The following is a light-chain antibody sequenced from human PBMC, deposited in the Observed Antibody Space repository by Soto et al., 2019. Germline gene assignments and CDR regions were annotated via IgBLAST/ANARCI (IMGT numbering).Light chain of an antibody. V-gene: IGKV1-5*01. CDR1: QSLGSW. J-gene: IGKJ1*01. Sequence: DIQMTQSPSTLSASVGDRVTITCRASQSLGSWLAWYQQKPGKAPKLLIYDVSNLESGVPSRFSGSGSGTEFTLSITSLQPDDFATYYCQRYNSYPWAFGQWTKVEIK. CDR2: DVS. CDR3: QRYNSYPWA.